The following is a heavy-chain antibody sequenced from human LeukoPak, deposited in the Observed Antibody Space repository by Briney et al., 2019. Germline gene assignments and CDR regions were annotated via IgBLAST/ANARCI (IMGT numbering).Heavy chain of an antibody. Sequence: VKVSCKASGYTFTSYGISWVRQAPGQGLEWMGWISAYNGNTNYAQKPQGRVTMTTDTSTSTAYMELRSLRSDDTAVYYCAKDSSGYYSRDYYYGMDVWGQGTTVTVSS. CDR1: GYTFTSYG. V-gene: IGHV1-18*01. CDR3: AKDSSGYYSRDYYYGMDV. J-gene: IGHJ6*02. D-gene: IGHD3-22*01. CDR2: ISAYNGNT.